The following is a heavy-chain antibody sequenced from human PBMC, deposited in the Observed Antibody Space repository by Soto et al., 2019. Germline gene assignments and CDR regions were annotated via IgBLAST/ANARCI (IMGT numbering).Heavy chain of an antibody. CDR1: GTSISSYY. V-gene: IGHV4-59*01. CDR3: ARSNSYAIDY. CDR2: IHYSGTT. J-gene: IGHJ4*02. D-gene: IGHD2-8*01. Sequence: SETLSLTCTVSGTSISSYYWSWIRQPPGKGLEWIANIHYSGTTNYNPSLASRVTLSVDTSKNQFSLKMTSVTAADRAMYFCARSNSYAIDYWGRGTLVTVSS.